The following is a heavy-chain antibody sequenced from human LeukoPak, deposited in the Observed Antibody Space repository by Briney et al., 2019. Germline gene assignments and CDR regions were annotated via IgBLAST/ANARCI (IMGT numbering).Heavy chain of an antibody. V-gene: IGHV1-2*02. CDR2: IVPNNADT. D-gene: IGHD1-14*01. J-gene: IGHJ4*02. Sequence: ASVKVSCKASGYIFTDYYIHWVRQAPGQGLEWLGWIVPNNADTTYAQKFQGRVTLTRDTSNRTVYMKLDNPKSDDTAVYYCARGPEPPKYWGQGTLVTVSS. CDR3: ARGPEPPKY. CDR1: GYIFTDYY.